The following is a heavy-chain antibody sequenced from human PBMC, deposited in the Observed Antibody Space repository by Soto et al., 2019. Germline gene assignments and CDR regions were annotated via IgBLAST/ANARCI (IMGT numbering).Heavy chain of an antibody. Sequence: QVQLVESGGGVVQPGRSLRLSCAASGFTFSSYVIHWVRQAPGKGLEWVAVIWYDGSNKYYADSVKGRFSISRDNSKNTVHLQMNSLTAEDTAEYHCARDWNGMDVWGQGTTVTVSS. D-gene: IGHD3-3*01. CDR2: IWYDGSNK. V-gene: IGHV3-33*01. CDR3: ARDWNGMDV. CDR1: GFTFSSYV. J-gene: IGHJ6*02.